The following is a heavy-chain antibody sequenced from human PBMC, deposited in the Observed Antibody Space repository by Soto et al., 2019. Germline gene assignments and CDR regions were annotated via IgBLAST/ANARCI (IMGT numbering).Heavy chain of an antibody. D-gene: IGHD3-9*01. V-gene: IGHV4-34*01. J-gene: IGHJ6*03. CDR1: GGSFSGYY. CDR2: INHNGST. CDR3: ARGFGFRDILTGYYDYYYYYMDV. Sequence: PSETLSLTCAVYGGSFSGYYWSWIRQPPGKGLEWIGEINHNGSTNYNPSLKSRVTISVDTSKNQFSLKLSSVTAADTAVYYCARGFGFRDILTGYYDYYYYYMDVWGKGTTVTVSS.